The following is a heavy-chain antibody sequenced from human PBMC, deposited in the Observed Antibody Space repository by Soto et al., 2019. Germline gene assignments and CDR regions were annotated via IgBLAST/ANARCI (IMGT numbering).Heavy chain of an antibody. J-gene: IGHJ3*02. CDR1: GFTLEDYA. CDR3: AKDSIRRSFSRSSTRARDAFDI. CDR2: ISWDSRSV. V-gene: IGHV3-9*01. Sequence: SLRLSCAVSGFTLEDYAMHWVRQAPGKGLEWVSGISWDSRSVAYADSVKGRFTISRDNAENSLHLQMNSLRAEDTAVYYCAKDSIRRSFSRSSTRARDAFDIWGQGTMVTVSS. D-gene: IGHD6-6*01.